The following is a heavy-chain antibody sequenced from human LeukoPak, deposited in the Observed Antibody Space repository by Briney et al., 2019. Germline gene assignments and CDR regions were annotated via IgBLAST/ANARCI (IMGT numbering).Heavy chain of an antibody. V-gene: IGHV4-39*07. CDR2: IYYSGST. J-gene: IGHJ5*02. Sequence: SETLSLTCTVSGGSISSSSYYWGWIRQPPGKGLEWIGSIYYSGSTYYNPSLKSRVTISVDTSKNQFSLKLSSVTAADTAVYYCARDGDITMVRGESTGLFDPWGQGTLVTVSS. CDR1: GGSISSSSYY. CDR3: ARDGDITMVRGESTGLFDP. D-gene: IGHD3-10*01.